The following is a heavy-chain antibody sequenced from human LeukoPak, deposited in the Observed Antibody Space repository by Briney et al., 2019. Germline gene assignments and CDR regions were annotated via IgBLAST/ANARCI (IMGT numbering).Heavy chain of an antibody. CDR3: ARVLEMRTHAFDI. CDR2: INHSGST. D-gene: IGHD5-24*01. CDR1: GGSFSGYH. J-gene: IGHJ3*02. V-gene: IGHV4-34*01. Sequence: SETLSLTCAVYGGSFSGYHWSWIRQPPGKGLEWIGEINHSGSTNYNPSLKSRVTISVDTSKNQFSLKLNSVTAADTALYYCARVLEMRTHAFDIWGQGTMITVSS.